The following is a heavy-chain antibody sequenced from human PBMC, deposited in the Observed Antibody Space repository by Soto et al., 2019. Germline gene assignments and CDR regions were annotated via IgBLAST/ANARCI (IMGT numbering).Heavy chain of an antibody. CDR2: IFFKGTT. D-gene: IGHD1-1*01. CDR1: GGSIRSSSYY. CDR3: ARGDDFLSPAGIDS. Sequence: QLQLQESGPGLVKPSETLSLTCTVSGGSIRSSSYYWGWIRQPPGKGLEWIGAIFFKGTTHYNPSLESRVAVSVDTSKNQFSLKLRSVTAADTAVYYCARGDDFLSPAGIDSWGQGTLVTVSS. V-gene: IGHV4-39*01. J-gene: IGHJ4*02.